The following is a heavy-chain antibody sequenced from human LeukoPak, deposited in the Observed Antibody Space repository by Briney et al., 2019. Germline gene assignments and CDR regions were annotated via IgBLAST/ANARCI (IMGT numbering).Heavy chain of an antibody. J-gene: IGHJ4*02. Sequence: ASVKVSCKASGFSFTDYYIHWVRQAPGQGLEWMGSIHPKSGGTKYAPKFQGRVTVTRDTSISAAYKELSRLTSDDTAVYYCAREPPAAGSTEFDFWGQGTLVTVSS. D-gene: IGHD6-13*01. V-gene: IGHV1-2*02. CDR3: AREPPAAGSTEFDF. CDR1: GFSFTDYY. CDR2: IHPKSGGT.